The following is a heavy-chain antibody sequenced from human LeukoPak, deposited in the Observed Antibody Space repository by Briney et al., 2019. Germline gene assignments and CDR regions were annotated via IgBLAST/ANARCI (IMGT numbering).Heavy chain of an antibody. CDR3: ARAAGLATMVRGPGDY. D-gene: IGHD3-10*01. V-gene: IGHV4-34*01. Sequence: KPSETLSLTCAVYGGSSSGYYWSWIRQPPGKGLEWIGEINHSGSTNYNPSLKSRVTISVDTSKNQFSLKLSSVTAADTAVYYCARAAGLATMVRGPGDYWGQGTLVTVSS. J-gene: IGHJ4*02. CDR1: GGSSSGYY. CDR2: INHSGST.